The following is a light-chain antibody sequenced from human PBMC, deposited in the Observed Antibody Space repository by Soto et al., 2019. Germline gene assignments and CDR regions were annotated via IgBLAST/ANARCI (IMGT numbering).Light chain of an antibody. CDR3: GVWDDSLNGWV. CDR1: SSNIGINT. J-gene: IGLJ3*02. CDR2: SND. Sequence: QSVLTQPPSASGTPGQRVTMSCSGRSSNIGINTVYWYQQLPGTAPKVLIYSNDQRPSGVPDRFSGSKSGTSASLAISGLQSEDEDEYYCGVWDDSLNGWVFGGGTKLTVL. V-gene: IGLV1-44*01.